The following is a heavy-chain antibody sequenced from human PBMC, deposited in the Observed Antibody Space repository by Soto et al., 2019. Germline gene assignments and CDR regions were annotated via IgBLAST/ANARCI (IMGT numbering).Heavy chain of an antibody. CDR2: ISGSGGST. D-gene: IGHD1-26*01. CDR3: AKGPAPHEWELIYFDY. J-gene: IGHJ4*02. CDR1: GFTFSSYA. V-gene: IGHV3-23*01. Sequence: GGSLRLSCAASGFTFSSYAMTWVRQAPGKGLEWVSAISGSGGSTYYADSVKGRFTISRDNSKNTLFLQMNSLRAEDTAVYYCAKGPAPHEWELIYFDYWGQGTLVTVS.